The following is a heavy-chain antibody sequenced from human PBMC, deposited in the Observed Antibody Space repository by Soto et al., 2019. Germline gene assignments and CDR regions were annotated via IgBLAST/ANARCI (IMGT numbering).Heavy chain of an antibody. D-gene: IGHD1-1*01. CDR1: GFTFSTYA. Sequence: GGSLRLSCAASGFTFSTYAMSWVRQAPGKGLEWVSSISGSGGSTHYADSVKGRFTISRDNSKNTVYLQMNSLRAEDTAVYYCAKKSGNGMDVWGQGTTVTVSS. CDR2: ISGSGGST. V-gene: IGHV3-23*01. CDR3: AKKSGNGMDV. J-gene: IGHJ6*02.